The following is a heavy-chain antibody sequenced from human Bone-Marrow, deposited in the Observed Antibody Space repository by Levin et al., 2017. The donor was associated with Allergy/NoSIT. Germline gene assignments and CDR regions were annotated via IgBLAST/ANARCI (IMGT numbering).Heavy chain of an antibody. Sequence: GESLKISCKASGYTFTGYYMHWVRQAPGQGLEWMGWINPNSGGTNYAQKFQGWVTMTRDTSISTAYMELSRLRSDDTAVYYCARASEMATMSANHLYYYYGMDVWGQGTTVTVSS. V-gene: IGHV1-2*04. J-gene: IGHJ6*02. CDR3: ARASEMATMSANHLYYYYGMDV. CDR1: GYTFTGYY. D-gene: IGHD5-24*01. CDR2: INPNSGGT.